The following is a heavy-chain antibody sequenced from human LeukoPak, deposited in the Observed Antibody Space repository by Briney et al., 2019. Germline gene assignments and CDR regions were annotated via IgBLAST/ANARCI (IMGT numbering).Heavy chain of an antibody. D-gene: IGHD6-6*01. Sequence: GGSLRPSCAASGFTFSDYYMRWIRQAPGKGLEWVSYISSSGSTIYYADSVKGRFTISRDNAKNSLYLQINSLRAEDTAVYYCARVGAARTYYFDYWGQGTLVTVSS. J-gene: IGHJ4*02. CDR1: GFTFSDYY. CDR3: ARVGAARTYYFDY. V-gene: IGHV3-11*01. CDR2: ISSSGSTI.